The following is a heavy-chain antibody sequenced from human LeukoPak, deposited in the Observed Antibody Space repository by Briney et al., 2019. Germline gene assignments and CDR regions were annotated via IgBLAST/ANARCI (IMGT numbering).Heavy chain of an antibody. CDR3: ARGHRGYSSGWYPFDY. Sequence: SETLSLTCTVSGGSISNRNHYWGWIRQPPGKGLEWIGSVYYSGSTYYNPSLKSRVTISVDTSKNQFSLKLSSVTAADTAVYYCARGHRGYSSGWYPFDYWGQGTLVTVSS. J-gene: IGHJ4*02. CDR2: VYYSGST. D-gene: IGHD6-19*01. CDR1: GGSISNRNHY. V-gene: IGHV4-39*07.